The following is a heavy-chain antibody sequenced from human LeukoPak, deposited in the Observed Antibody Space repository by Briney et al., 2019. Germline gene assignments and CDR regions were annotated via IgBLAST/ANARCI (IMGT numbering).Heavy chain of an antibody. Sequence: PSETLSLPFTVSGDSISTSIYYWGWIRQPPEKGLEWIGSIYYSGRTYYNPSLKSRVSISVDTSKNQFSLRLNSPTATDTAVYYCARHHAHYFYYMAVWGKGTTVIVSS. CDR2: IYYSGRT. J-gene: IGHJ6*03. CDR3: ARHHAHYFYYMAV. CDR1: GDSISTSIYY. V-gene: IGHV4-39*01.